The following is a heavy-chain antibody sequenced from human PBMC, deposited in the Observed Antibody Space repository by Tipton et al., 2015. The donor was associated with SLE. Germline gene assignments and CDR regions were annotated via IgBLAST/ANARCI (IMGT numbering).Heavy chain of an antibody. CDR2: ISDNGLHT. V-gene: IGHV3-23*01. Sequence: SLRLSCAASGFTFSSYAMNWVRQAPGRGLEWVATISDNGLHTYFADTVRGRSTISRDNSRNTLFLQMNSLRADDTAVYYCAKFGEVGAVFDYWGQGALVTVSS. J-gene: IGHJ4*02. D-gene: IGHD1-26*01. CDR1: GFTFSSYA. CDR3: AKFGEVGAVFDY.